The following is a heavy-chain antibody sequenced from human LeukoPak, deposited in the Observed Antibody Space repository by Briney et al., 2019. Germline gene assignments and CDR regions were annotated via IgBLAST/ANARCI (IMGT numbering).Heavy chain of an antibody. CDR2: INHSGST. D-gene: IGHD3-10*01. CDR3: ARGAMVRGVLRATPFDY. CDR1: GGSFSGYD. J-gene: IGHJ4*02. V-gene: IGHV4-34*01. Sequence: SETLSLTCAVYGGSFSGYDWSWIRQPPGKGLEWIGEINHSGSTNYNPSLKSRVTISVDTSKNQFSLKLSSVTAADTAVYYCARGAMVRGVLRATPFDYWGQGTLVTVSS.